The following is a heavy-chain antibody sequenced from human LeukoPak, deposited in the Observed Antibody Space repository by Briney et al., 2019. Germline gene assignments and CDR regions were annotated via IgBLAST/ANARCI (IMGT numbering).Heavy chain of an antibody. Sequence: GGSLRLSCAASGFTFSSYNMNWVRQAPGKGLEWVSTFKTKYHQVYYAESVRGRFTISTDNSRNTVFLQMNSLRADDTALYYCARSVPDYTRFDYWGQGALVTVSS. V-gene: IGHV3-23*05. J-gene: IGHJ4*02. CDR3: ARSVPDYTRFDY. D-gene: IGHD4-11*01. CDR2: FKTKYHQV. CDR1: GFTFSSYN.